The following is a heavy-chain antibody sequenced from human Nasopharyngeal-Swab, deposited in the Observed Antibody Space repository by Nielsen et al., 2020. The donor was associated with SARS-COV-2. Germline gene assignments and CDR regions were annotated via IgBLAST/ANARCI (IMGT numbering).Heavy chain of an antibody. D-gene: IGHD3-22*01. CDR1: GFTFSSYA. Sequence: GESLKISCAASGFTFSSYAMHWVRQAPGKGLEWVAVISYDGSNKYYADSVKGRSTISRDNSKNTLYLQMNSLRAEDTAVYYCARGYPEPYDSSGYYDYFDYWGQGTLVTVSS. CDR2: ISYDGSNK. CDR3: ARGYPEPYDSSGYYDYFDY. J-gene: IGHJ4*02. V-gene: IGHV3-30-3*01.